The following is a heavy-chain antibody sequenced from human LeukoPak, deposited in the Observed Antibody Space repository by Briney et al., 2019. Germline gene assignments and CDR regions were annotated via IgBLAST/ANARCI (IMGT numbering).Heavy chain of an antibody. CDR3: GRDPNGDYVGAFDFQR. J-gene: IGHJ1*01. CDR2: IKTSGDGT. V-gene: IGHV3-23*01. D-gene: IGHD4-17*01. Sequence: SGGSLRLSCAASGFSFSNYATTWVRQAPGRGLEWVSCIKTSGDGTYYADSVKVRFTITRDNYRNSLFLQMYSLRADDTAVYYCGRDPNGDYVGAFDFQRWGQGTLVTVSS. CDR1: GFSFSNYA.